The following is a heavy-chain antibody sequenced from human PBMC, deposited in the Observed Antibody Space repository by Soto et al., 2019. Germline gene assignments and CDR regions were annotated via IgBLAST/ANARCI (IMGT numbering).Heavy chain of an antibody. CDR2: IIPIFGTA. J-gene: IGHJ6*02. V-gene: IGHV1-69*01. CDR1: GGTFSSYA. Sequence: QVQLVQSGAEVKKPGSSVKVSCKASGGTFSSYAISWVRQAPGQGLEWMGGIIPIFGTANYAQKFQGRVTITADESTSSAYMELSSLRSEDTAVYYCARISGRHRRYYYYGMDVWGQGTTVTVSS. D-gene: IGHD2-15*01. CDR3: ARISGRHRRYYYYGMDV.